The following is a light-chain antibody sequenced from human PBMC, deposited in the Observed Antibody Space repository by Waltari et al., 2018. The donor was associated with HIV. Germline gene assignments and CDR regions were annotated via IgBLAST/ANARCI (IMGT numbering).Light chain of an antibody. V-gene: IGLV3-10*01. Sequence: SYELTQPPSVSVSPGQTARITCSGDALAKKYAYWYQQKSGQAPVLVIYEDSKRPSGIPERFSGSSSGTAATLTISGAQVEDEADYYCYSTDSSGNHPWVFGGGTKLTVL. CDR2: EDS. CDR1: ALAKKY. CDR3: YSTDSSGNHPWV. J-gene: IGLJ3*02.